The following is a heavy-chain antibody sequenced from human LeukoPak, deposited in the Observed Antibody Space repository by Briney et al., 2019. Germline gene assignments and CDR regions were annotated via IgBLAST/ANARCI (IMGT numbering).Heavy chain of an antibody. J-gene: IGHJ4*02. CDR3: ARATSTNCSSTSCYSSSFDY. Sequence: PSETLSLTCAVDGGSFSGYYWSWIRQPPGKGLEWIGEINHSGSTNYNPSLKSRVTISVDTSKNQFSLKLSSVTAADTAVYYCARATSTNCSSTSCYSSSFDYWGQGTLVTVSS. V-gene: IGHV4-34*01. D-gene: IGHD2-2*01. CDR1: GGSFSGYY. CDR2: INHSGST.